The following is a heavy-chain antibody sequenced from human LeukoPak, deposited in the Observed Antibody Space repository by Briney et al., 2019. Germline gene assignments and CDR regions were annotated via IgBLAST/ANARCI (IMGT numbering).Heavy chain of an antibody. CDR2: IIPIFGTA. V-gene: IGHV1-69*05. CDR1: GGTFSSYA. D-gene: IGHD6-13*01. CDR3: ASLSAAGISVRQYYYYYYMDV. J-gene: IGHJ6*03. Sequence: SVTVSCKASGGTFSSYAISWARQAPGPGHEWMGGIIPIFGTANYAQKFQGRVTITTDESTSTAYMELSSLRSEDTAVYYCASLSAAGISVRQYYYYYYMDVWGKGTTVTVSS.